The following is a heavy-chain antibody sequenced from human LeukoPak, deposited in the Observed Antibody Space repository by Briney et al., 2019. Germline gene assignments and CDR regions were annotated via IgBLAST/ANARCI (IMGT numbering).Heavy chain of an antibody. J-gene: IGHJ2*01. D-gene: IGHD2-15*01. CDR2: INPNSGGT. CDR1: GYTFTGYY. Sequence: GASVKVSCKASGYTFTGYYIHWVRQAPGQGLEWMGWINPNSGGTNFAQKFQGRVAMTRDTSLSTAYMDLSRLTSDDTAVYYCARDWPGISLHFDLWGRGTLITVSS. V-gene: IGHV1-2*02. CDR3: ARDWPGISLHFDL.